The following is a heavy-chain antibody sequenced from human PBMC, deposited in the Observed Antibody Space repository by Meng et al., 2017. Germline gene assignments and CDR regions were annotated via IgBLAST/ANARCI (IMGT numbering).Heavy chain of an antibody. V-gene: IGHV3-11*04. CDR2: ISSSGSTI. J-gene: IGHJ4*02. CDR1: GFTFSDYY. Sequence: GESLKISCAASGFTFSDYYMSWIRQAPGKGLEWVSYISSSGSTIYYADSVKGRFTITRDNAKNSRYLQMNSLRAEDTAVYYCAREGIAAAGTVDYWGQGTLVTVSS. D-gene: IGHD6-13*01. CDR3: AREGIAAAGTVDY.